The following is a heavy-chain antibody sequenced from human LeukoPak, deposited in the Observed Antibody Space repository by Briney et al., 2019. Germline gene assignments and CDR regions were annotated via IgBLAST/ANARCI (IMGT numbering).Heavy chain of an antibody. V-gene: IGHV3-48*02. CDR3: ARAVLGYSWVYDY. CDR2: ISSGSGTM. J-gene: IGHJ4*02. D-gene: IGHD5-18*01. Sequence: GGSLRLSCAASGFTVSSNYMSWVRQAPGRGLEWVSYISSGSGTMYYADSVKGRFTISRDNAKKSLYLQMNSLRDEDTAVYYCARAVLGYSWVYDYWGQGTLVTVS. CDR1: GFTVSSNY.